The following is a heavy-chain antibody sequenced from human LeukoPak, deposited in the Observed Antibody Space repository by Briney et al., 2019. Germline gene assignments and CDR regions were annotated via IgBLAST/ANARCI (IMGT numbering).Heavy chain of an antibody. D-gene: IGHD5-18*01. Sequence: PSETLSLTCTVSGDSVSSGGYYWSWLRQPAGRGLEWIGRIYPSGNTNYNPSLKSRVTISMDTSKNQFSLKLSSVTAADTAVYYCARVEATATAYFDFWGQGTLVTVSS. J-gene: IGHJ4*02. CDR2: IYPSGNT. V-gene: IGHV4-61*02. CDR1: GDSVSSGGYY. CDR3: ARVEATATAYFDF.